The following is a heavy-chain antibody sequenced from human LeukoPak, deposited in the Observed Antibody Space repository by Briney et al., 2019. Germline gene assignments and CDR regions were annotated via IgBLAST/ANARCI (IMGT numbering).Heavy chain of an antibody. J-gene: IGHJ3*02. CDR2: ISYDGSNK. CDR1: GFTFSSYW. CDR3: AKIFGYLDI. Sequence: GGSLRLSCAASGFTFSSYWMSWVRQAPGKGLEWVAVISYDGSNKYYADSVKGRFTISRDNSKNTLYLQMNSPRAEDTAVYYCAKIFGYLDIWGQGTMVTVSS. D-gene: IGHD3-22*01. V-gene: IGHV3-30*18.